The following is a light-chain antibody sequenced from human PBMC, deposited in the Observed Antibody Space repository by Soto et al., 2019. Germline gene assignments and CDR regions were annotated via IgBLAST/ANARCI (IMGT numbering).Light chain of an antibody. Sequence: EIVLTQSPGTLSLSPGDRATLSCRASQSVSSKYLAWYQQKPDQAPRLVIYAASSRATGITDRFSGSGSGTELILTISRLEPEDFSVYYCQQYVSSPPYTFGQGTKLEIK. V-gene: IGKV3-20*01. CDR3: QQYVSSPPYT. J-gene: IGKJ2*01. CDR2: AAS. CDR1: QSVSSKY.